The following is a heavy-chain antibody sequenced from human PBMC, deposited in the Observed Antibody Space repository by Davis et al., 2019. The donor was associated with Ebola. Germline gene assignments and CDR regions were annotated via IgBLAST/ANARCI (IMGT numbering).Heavy chain of an antibody. D-gene: IGHD3-10*01. CDR3: ARPALWFGDNCFDP. CDR1: GFTFSSYW. Sequence: LKISCAPSGFTFSSYWMHWVRQSPGKGLVWVSRIKSDGSSTSYADSVKGRFTISRDNAKNTLYLQMNSLRAEDTAVYYCARPALWFGDNCFDPWGQGTLVTVSS. V-gene: IGHV3-74*01. J-gene: IGHJ5*02. CDR2: IKSDGSST.